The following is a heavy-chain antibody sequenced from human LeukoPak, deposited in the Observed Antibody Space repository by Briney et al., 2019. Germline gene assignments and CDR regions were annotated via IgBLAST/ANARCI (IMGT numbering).Heavy chain of an antibody. V-gene: IGHV3-21*01. J-gene: IGHJ4*02. CDR1: GFTFSSYS. Sequence: GGSLRLSCAASGFTFSSYSMNWVRQAPGKGLEWVSSISSSSSYIYYADSVKGRFTISRDNAKNSLYLQMNSLRAEDTAVYYCARDLGIAARFLFDYWGQGTLVTVSS. CDR2: ISSSSSYI. D-gene: IGHD6-6*01. CDR3: ARDLGIAARFLFDY.